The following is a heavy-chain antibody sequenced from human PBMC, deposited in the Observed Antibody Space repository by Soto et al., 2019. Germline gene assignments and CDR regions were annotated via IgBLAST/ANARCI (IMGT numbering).Heavy chain of an antibody. J-gene: IGHJ4*02. CDR3: AKDAAYYDSSGYYYFDY. V-gene: IGHV3-30*18. Sequence: QVQLVESGGGVVQPGRSLRLSCAASGFTFSSYGMHWVRQAPGKGLEWVAVISYDGSNKYYADSVKGRFTISRDNSKNTLYLQMNSLRGEDTAVYYCAKDAAYYDSSGYYYFDYWGQGTLVTVSS. CDR1: GFTFSSYG. CDR2: ISYDGSNK. D-gene: IGHD3-22*01.